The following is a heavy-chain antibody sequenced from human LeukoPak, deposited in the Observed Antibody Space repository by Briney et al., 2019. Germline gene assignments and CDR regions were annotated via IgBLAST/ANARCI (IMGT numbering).Heavy chain of an antibody. CDR2: IYYSGST. D-gene: IGHD2-8*01. V-gene: IGHV4-61*08. Sequence: SETLSLTCTVSGGSISSGGYYWSWIRQHPGKGLEWIGYIYYSGSTNYNPSLKSRVTISVDTSKNQFSLKLSSVTAADTAVYYCARHGNGNWFDPWGQGTLVTVSS. J-gene: IGHJ5*02. CDR1: GGSISSGGYY. CDR3: ARHGNGNWFDP.